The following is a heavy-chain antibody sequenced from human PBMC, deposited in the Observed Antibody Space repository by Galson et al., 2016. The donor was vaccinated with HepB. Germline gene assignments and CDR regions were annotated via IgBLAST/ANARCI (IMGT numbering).Heavy chain of an antibody. Sequence: SLRLSCAASRFTFISYAMSWVHQAPGKVLEWVSSVSGSAGNNYFADSVQVRVAISRGNSKNTLSRQMNRLTTEDTAVSYCAKVRGWLPLGIVYWGQGTLVTVSS. CDR2: VSGSAGNN. CDR3: AKVRGWLPLGIVY. D-gene: IGHD5-24*01. J-gene: IGHJ4*02. CDR1: RFTFISYA. V-gene: IGHV3-23*01.